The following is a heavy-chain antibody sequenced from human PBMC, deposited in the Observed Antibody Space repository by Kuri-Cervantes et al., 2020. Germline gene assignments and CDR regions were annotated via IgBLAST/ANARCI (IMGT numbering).Heavy chain of an antibody. D-gene: IGHD3-22*01. CDR2: IWYDGSNK. V-gene: IGHV3-33*01. CDR1: GFTFSSYG. Sequence: GESLKISCAASGFTFSSYGMHWVRQAPGKGLEWVAVIWYDGSNKYYADSVKGRFTISRDNSKNTLYLQMNSLRAEDTAVYYCARDRCSGYYYSIDDWGQGTLVTVSS. J-gene: IGHJ4*02. CDR3: ARDRCSGYYYSIDD.